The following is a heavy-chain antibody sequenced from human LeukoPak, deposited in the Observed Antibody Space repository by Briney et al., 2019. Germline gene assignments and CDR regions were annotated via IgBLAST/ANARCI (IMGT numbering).Heavy chain of an antibody. CDR2: ISYDGSNK. V-gene: IGHV3-30-3*01. J-gene: IGHJ4*02. CDR3: ARGGIAARPGYFDY. CDR1: GFTFSSYA. D-gene: IGHD6-6*01. Sequence: PGGSPRLSCAASGFTFSSYAMHWVRQAPGKGLEWVAVISYDGSNKYYADSVKGRFTISRDNAKNSLYLQMNSLRAEDTAVYYCARGGIAARPGYFDYWGQGTLVTVSS.